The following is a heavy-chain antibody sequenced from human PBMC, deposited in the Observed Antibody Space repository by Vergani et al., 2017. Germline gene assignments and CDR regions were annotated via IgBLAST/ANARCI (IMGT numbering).Heavy chain of an antibody. Sequence: QITLKESGPTLVKPTQTLTLTCTFPGFSLNTRGVSVAWIRQPPGKALDWLAPIYWNDDQHYSPSLNNRVTITKDTSKNQVVLTMTNMDYVDTGTYYCVYRKTECGTTGCFYPVYYYYYMDVWGKGTTVTVSS. J-gene: IGHJ6*03. CDR3: VYRKTECGTTGCFYPVYYYYYMDV. V-gene: IGHV2-5*04. CDR1: GFSLNTRGVS. D-gene: IGHD1-7*01. CDR2: IYWNDDQ.